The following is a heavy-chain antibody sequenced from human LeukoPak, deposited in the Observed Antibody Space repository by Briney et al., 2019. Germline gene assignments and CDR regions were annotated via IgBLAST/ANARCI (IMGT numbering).Heavy chain of an antibody. J-gene: IGHJ4*02. D-gene: IGHD3-10*01. CDR3: ARANLASGYPTYDY. CDR1: GYTFTSYG. CDR2: ISAYNGNT. V-gene: IGHV1-18*01. Sequence: ASVKVSCKASGYTFTSYGISWVRQAPGQGLEWMGWISAYNGNTTYAQKLQGRVTMTTDTSTSTAYMELRSLRSDDTAVYYCARANLASGYPTYDYWGQGTLVTVSS.